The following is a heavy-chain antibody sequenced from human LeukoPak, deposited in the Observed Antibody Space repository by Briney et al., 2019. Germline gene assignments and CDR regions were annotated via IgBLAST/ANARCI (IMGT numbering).Heavy chain of an antibody. Sequence: GESLKISCKGSGYSFTSYWIGWVRQMPGKGLEWMGIIYPGDSDTRYSPSFQGQVTISADKSISTAYLQWSSLKASDTAMYYCARQAISGSYFGSAFDIWGQGTMVTVSS. CDR1: GYSFTSYW. CDR3: ARQAISGSYFGSAFDI. J-gene: IGHJ3*02. V-gene: IGHV5-51*01. CDR2: IYPGDSDT. D-gene: IGHD1-26*01.